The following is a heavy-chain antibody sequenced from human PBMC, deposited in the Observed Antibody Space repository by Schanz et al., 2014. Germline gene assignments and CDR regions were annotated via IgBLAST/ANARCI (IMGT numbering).Heavy chain of an antibody. J-gene: IGHJ3*01. Sequence: EVQLLESGGGLVQPGGSLRLSCAASGFTFSSYAMSWVRQAPGKGLEWVSAIVGGGGATYYAESVKGRFTISRDNSKNTLYLQMNSLRAEDTAVYFCARDEGREGYNLAFDVWGQGTLVTVSS. CDR1: GFTFSSYA. V-gene: IGHV3-23*01. CDR3: ARDEGREGYNLAFDV. D-gene: IGHD5-12*01. CDR2: IVGGGGAT.